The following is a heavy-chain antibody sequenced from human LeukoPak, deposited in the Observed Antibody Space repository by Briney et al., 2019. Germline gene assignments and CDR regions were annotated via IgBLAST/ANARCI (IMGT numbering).Heavy chain of an antibody. Sequence: PGGSLRLSCAASGFTFGNSWVHSVRQAPGKGLVWVSLINADGSTTTYADSVKGRFTISRDNARNTVSLQMNSLTIEDTAVYYCVVVVEPPDSDGFDVWGQGTMITVSS. V-gene: IGHV3-74*01. D-gene: IGHD1-14*01. CDR2: INADGSTT. CDR3: VVVVEPPDSDGFDV. CDR1: GFTFGNSW. J-gene: IGHJ3*01.